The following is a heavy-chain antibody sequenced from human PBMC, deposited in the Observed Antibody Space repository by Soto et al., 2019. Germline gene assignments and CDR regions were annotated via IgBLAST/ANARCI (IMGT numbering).Heavy chain of an antibody. CDR3: ARDRQWLALYYFDY. Sequence: RASVKVSCKASGYTFTSYGISWVRQAPGQGLEWMGWISAYNGNTNYAQKLQGRVTMTTDTSTSTAYMELRSLRSDDTAVYYCARDRQWLALYYFDYWGQGTLVTVSS. CDR2: ISAYNGNT. D-gene: IGHD6-19*01. V-gene: IGHV1-18*01. CDR1: GYTFTSYG. J-gene: IGHJ4*02.